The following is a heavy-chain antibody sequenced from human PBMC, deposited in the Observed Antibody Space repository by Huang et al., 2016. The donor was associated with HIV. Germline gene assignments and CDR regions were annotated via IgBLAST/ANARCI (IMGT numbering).Heavy chain of an antibody. CDR2: IFHSGNT. CDR3: ARDPDSREGH. Sequence: QVQLQESGPGLVKPSQTLSLTCTVSGGSISSGGYFWSWIRQPPGKGLECIGSIFHSGNTYYNPCLQSRAILSRDTSRKQLYLRLTSLTDADTAMYYCARDPDSREGHWGQGTLVTVSS. J-gene: IGHJ4*02. CDR1: GGSISSGGYF. V-gene: IGHV4-30-4*08.